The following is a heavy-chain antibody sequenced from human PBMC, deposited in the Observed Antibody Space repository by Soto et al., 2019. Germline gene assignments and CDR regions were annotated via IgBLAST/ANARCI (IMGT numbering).Heavy chain of an antibody. D-gene: IGHD6-6*01. J-gene: IGHJ6*02. V-gene: IGHV3-48*02. Sequence: GSLRLSCAAFGFTFSSYSMNWVRQAPGKGLEWVSYISSSSSTIYYADSVKGRFTISRDNAKNSLYLQMNSLRDEDTAVYYCARPEYSSSSYGMDVWGQGTTVTVSS. CDR1: GFTFSSYS. CDR3: ARPEYSSSSYGMDV. CDR2: ISSSSSTI.